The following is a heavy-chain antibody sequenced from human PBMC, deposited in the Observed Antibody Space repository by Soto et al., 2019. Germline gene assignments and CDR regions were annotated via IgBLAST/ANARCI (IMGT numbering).Heavy chain of an antibody. CDR3: VRHSGYDYVFDY. Sequence: QVQLVQSGAEVKKPGASVKVSCKASGYTFTGYYIHWVRQAPGQGLEWMGWINPNSGGTNYAQKFQGRVTMTRDTSTSTAYMELSSLRSDDTAVYYCVRHSGYDYVFDYWGQGTLVTVSS. CDR2: INPNSGGT. CDR1: GYTFTGYY. D-gene: IGHD5-12*01. V-gene: IGHV1-2*02. J-gene: IGHJ4*02.